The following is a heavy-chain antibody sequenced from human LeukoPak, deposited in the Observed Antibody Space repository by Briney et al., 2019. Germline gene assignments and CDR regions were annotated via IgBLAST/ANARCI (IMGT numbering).Heavy chain of an antibody. Sequence: PSETLSLTCTVSGGSISSSSYYWGWLRQPPGKGLEWIGSIYYSGSTYYNPSLKSRVTISVDTSKNQFSLKLSSVTAADTAVYYCARDFGGYLYYFDYWGQGTLVTVSS. CDR2: IYYSGST. CDR1: GGSISSSSYY. V-gene: IGHV4-39*02. CDR3: ARDFGGYLYYFDY. D-gene: IGHD6-25*01. J-gene: IGHJ4*02.